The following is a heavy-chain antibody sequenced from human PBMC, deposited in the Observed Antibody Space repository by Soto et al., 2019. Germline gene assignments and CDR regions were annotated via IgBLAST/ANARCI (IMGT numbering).Heavy chain of an antibody. CDR1: GFTFSSYG. D-gene: IGHD6-13*01. J-gene: IGHJ6*02. CDR2: ISYDGSNK. Sequence: HPGGSLRLSCAASGFTFSSYGMHWVRQAPGKGLEWVAVISYDGSNKYYADSVKGRFTISRDNSKNTLYLQMNSLRAEDTAVYYCAKDFLYSSSWSRDYYYYGMDVWGQGTTVTVSS. V-gene: IGHV3-30*18. CDR3: AKDFLYSSSWSRDYYYYGMDV.